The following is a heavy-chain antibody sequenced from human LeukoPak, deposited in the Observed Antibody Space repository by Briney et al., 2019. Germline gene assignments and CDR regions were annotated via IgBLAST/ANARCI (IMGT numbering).Heavy chain of an antibody. CDR1: GDSISSYY. V-gene: IGHV4-59*08. CDR3: ARRTATGRFDP. Sequence: PSETLSLTCTVSGDSISSYYWSWIRQPPGGGLEWVGYIYHSGSTNYNPSLKSRVTISVDTSKNQFFLKLISVTAADTAVYYCARRTATGRFDPWGQGTLVTVSS. D-gene: IGHD1-1*01. J-gene: IGHJ5*02. CDR2: IYHSGST.